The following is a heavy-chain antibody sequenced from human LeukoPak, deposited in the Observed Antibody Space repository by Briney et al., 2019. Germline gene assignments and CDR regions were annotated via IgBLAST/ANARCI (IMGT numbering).Heavy chain of an antibody. CDR1: GGSISSYY. CDR2: IYYSGST. D-gene: IGHD3-9*01. J-gene: IGHJ6*02. V-gene: IGHV4-59*08. Sequence: SETLSLTCTVSGGSISSYYWSWIRQPPGKGLEWIGYIYYSGSTNYNPSLKSRVTISVDTSKNQFSLELSSVTAADTAVYYCARTPLGQRDILTGYYSYYGMDVWGQGTTVTVSS. CDR3: ARTPLGQRDILTGYYSYYGMDV.